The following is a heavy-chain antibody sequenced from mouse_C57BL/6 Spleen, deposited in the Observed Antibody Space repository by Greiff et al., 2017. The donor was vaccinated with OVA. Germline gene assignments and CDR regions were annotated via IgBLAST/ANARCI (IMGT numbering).Heavy chain of an antibody. CDR1: GYTFTSYW. CDR3: ARQGYDYDGGAWFAY. V-gene: IGHV1-52*01. CDR2: IDPSDSET. Sequence: QVQLQQPGAELVRPGSSVKLSCKASGYTFTSYWMHWVKQRPIQGLEWIGNIDPSDSETHYNQKFKDKATLTVDKSSSTAYMQLSSLTSEDSAVYYCARQGYDYDGGAWFAYWGQGTLVTVSA. J-gene: IGHJ3*01. D-gene: IGHD2-4*01.